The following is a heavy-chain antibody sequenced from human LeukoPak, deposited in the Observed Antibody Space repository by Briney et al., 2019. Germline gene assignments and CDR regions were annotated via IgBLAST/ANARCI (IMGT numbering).Heavy chain of an antibody. Sequence: PGGSLRLSCAASGFTFNSYDMYWVRQVIGKGLEWVSAIDKGPNAYYSDSVKGRFTISRDNVRNFLYLQMNSLRAEDTAIYYCVRERPTYGLDALDVWDHGTMVTVSS. J-gene: IGHJ3*01. CDR2: IDKGPNA. CDR3: VRERPTYGLDALDV. V-gene: IGHV3-13*01. CDR1: GFTFNSYD. D-gene: IGHD3-10*01.